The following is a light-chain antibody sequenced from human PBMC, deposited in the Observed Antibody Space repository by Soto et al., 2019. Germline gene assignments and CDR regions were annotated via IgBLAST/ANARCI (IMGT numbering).Light chain of an antibody. CDR1: TGSRNNK. CDR3: GADHGSETNFVWI. J-gene: IGLJ2*01. CDR2: VGTGGIVG. Sequence: QSVLTQPPSASASLEPSATLTCTRITGSRNNKVDWNQQRPGKGPRFVMRVGTGGIVGSKGDGIPDRFSVLGSGLNRYLTIKNIQEEDESDYHCGADHGSETNFVWIFGGGTKVTVL. V-gene: IGLV9-49*01.